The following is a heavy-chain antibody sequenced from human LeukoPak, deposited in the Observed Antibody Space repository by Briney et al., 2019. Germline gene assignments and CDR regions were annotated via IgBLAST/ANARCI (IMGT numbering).Heavy chain of an antibody. CDR3: ARMKQQLVRWNYYYYMDV. D-gene: IGHD6-13*01. Sequence: ASVKVSCKASGYTFTSYGISRVRQAPGQGLEWMGWISAYNGNTNYAQKLQGRVTMTTDTSTSTAYMELRSLRSDDTAVYYCARMKQQLVRWNYYYYMDVWGKGTTVTVSS. V-gene: IGHV1-18*01. CDR2: ISAYNGNT. CDR1: GYTFTSYG. J-gene: IGHJ6*03.